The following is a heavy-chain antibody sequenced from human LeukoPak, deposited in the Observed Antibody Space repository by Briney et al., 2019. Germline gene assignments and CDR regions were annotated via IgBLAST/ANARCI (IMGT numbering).Heavy chain of an antibody. V-gene: IGHV3-30-3*01. CDR2: ISYDGSNK. Sequence: GGSLRLSCAASGFTFSSYAMHWVRQAPGKGLEWVAVISYDGSNKYYADSVKGRFTISRDNSKNTLYLQMNSLRAEDTAVYYCARGAFGGVIVIDYWGQGTLVTVSS. D-gene: IGHD3-16*02. CDR3: ARGAFGGVIVIDY. J-gene: IGHJ4*02. CDR1: GFTFSSYA.